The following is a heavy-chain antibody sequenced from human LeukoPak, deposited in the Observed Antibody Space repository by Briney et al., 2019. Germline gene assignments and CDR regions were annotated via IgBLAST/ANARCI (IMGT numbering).Heavy chain of an antibody. J-gene: IGHJ6*02. D-gene: IGHD3-3*01. CDR1: GGTSSSYA. CDR3: ARDSRYYDFWSGYSGYYYYYYGMDV. Sequence: ASVKVSCKASGGTSSSYAISWVRQAPGQGLEWMGGIIPIFGTANYAQKFQGRVTITADESTSTAYMELSSLRSEDTAVYYCARDSRYYDFWSGYSGYYYYYYGMDVWGQGTTVTVSS. CDR2: IIPIFGTA. V-gene: IGHV1-69*13.